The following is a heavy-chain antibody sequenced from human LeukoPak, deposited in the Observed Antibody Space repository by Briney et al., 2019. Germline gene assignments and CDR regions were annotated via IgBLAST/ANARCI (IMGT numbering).Heavy chain of an antibody. CDR3: ARSPYCSSTSCYPKNFDY. V-gene: IGHV4-59*12. D-gene: IGHD2-2*01. CDR2: ISYSGNT. CDR1: GGSISNYY. Sequence: SETLSLTCTVSGGSISNYYWSWIRQPPGKGLEWIGYISYSGNTNYNPSLKSRVTISVDTSKNQFSLKLSSVTAADTAVHYCARSPYCSSTSCYPKNFDYWGQGTLVTVSS. J-gene: IGHJ4*02.